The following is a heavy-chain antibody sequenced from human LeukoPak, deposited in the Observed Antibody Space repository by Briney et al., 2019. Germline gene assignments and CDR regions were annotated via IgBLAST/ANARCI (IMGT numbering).Heavy chain of an antibody. CDR1: GGTFTSYA. V-gene: IGHV1-69*05. Sequence: SVKVSCTASGGTFTSYAISWVRQAPGQGLEWMGGIIPIFGTANYAQKFQGRVTITTDESTSTAYMELSSLRSEDTAVYYCARGEYSSSSHIYYYYMDVWGKGTTVTVSS. D-gene: IGHD6-6*01. J-gene: IGHJ6*03. CDR3: ARGEYSSSSHIYYYYMDV. CDR2: IIPIFGTA.